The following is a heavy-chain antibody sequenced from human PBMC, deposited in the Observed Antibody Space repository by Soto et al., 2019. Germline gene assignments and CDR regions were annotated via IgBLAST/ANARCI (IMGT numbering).Heavy chain of an antibody. Sequence: SETLSLTCTVSGGSISTSNWWSWVRQPPGKGLEWIGEVYRTGSTTYNPSLESRLTISVDKSKNQFSLKLTSVTAADTAVYYCARARATIAAAAIFDCWGQGTLVTVSS. D-gene: IGHD6-13*01. J-gene: IGHJ4*02. V-gene: IGHV4-4*02. CDR3: ARARATIAAAAIFDC. CDR2: VYRTGST. CDR1: GGSISTSNW.